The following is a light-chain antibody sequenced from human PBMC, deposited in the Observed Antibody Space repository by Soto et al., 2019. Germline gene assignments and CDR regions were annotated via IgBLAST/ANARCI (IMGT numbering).Light chain of an antibody. V-gene: IGKV1-33*01. CDR2: DAS. J-gene: IGKJ3*01. CDR1: QDISNY. Sequence: DIQMTQSPSSLSASVGGRVTITCPASQDISNYLNWYQQKPGKATKLLIYDASNLETGVPSRFSGSGSGTDFTFTISSLQPEEIATYYCQQYDNLPLTVGRGTKVDI. CDR3: QQYDNLPLT.